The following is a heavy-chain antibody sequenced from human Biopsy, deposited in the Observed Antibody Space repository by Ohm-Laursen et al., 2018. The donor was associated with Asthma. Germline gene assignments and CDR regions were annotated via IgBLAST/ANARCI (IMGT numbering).Heavy chain of an antibody. D-gene: IGHD2-2*01. V-gene: IGHV1-69*13. CDR2: INSGFGTT. Sequence: SVKVSCKSLGGTFNTYVIGWGRQAPGQGLEWVGGINSGFGTTTYPQKFQDRVTITADDSTSTVYMELSSLRSEDTAVYYCARKAGSCISRTCYSLDFWGQGTLVTVSS. J-gene: IGHJ4*02. CDR1: GGTFNTYV. CDR3: ARKAGSCISRTCYSLDF.